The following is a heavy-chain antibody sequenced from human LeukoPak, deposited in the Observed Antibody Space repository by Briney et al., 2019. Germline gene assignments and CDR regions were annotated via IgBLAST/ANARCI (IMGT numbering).Heavy chain of an antibody. Sequence: ASVKVSCEASGYTFTSYYMHWVRQAPGQGLEWMGIINPSGGSTSYAQKFQGRVTMTRDTSTSTVYMELSSLRSEDTAVYYCARDFRSTLRLYYFDYWGQGTLVTVSS. J-gene: IGHJ4*02. D-gene: IGHD1-14*01. V-gene: IGHV1-46*01. CDR3: ARDFRSTLRLYYFDY. CDR2: INPSGGST. CDR1: GYTFTSYY.